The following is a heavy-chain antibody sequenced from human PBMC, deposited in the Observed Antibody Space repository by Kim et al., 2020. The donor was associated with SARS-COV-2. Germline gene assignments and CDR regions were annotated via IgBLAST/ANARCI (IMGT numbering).Heavy chain of an antibody. V-gene: IGHV3-33*01. J-gene: IGHJ4*02. CDR1: GFTFSHYA. CDR3: ARDPPDVEVAGVGPGIDF. D-gene: IGHD6-19*01. Sequence: GGSLRLSCAASGFTFSHYAMYWVRQSPGKGLEWVAVIWYDGSQKYYVDSVRGRFTISRDNSKNTLYLQMTSLRVEDTAIYYCARDPPDVEVAGVGPGIDFWGQGTLVSVSS. CDR2: IWYDGSQK.